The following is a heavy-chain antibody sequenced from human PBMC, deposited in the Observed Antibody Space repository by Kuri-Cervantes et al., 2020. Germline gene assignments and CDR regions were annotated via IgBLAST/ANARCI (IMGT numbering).Heavy chain of an antibody. D-gene: IGHD1-14*01. V-gene: IGHV3-21*01. CDR3: ARDPEVYYLDV. Sequence: GESLKISCAASGFTFSSYDMHWVRQATGKGLEWVSSISSSSSYIYYADSVRGRFTISRDNAKNSLYLQMNSLRAEDTAVYYCARDPEVYYLDVWGKGTTVTVSS. CDR2: ISSSSSYI. J-gene: IGHJ6*03. CDR1: GFTFSSYD.